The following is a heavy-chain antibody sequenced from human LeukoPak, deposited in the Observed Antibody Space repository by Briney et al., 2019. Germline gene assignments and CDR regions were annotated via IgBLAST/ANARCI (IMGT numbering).Heavy chain of an antibody. J-gene: IGHJ6*02. D-gene: IGHD5-18*01. CDR2: ISLSGSTV. CDR1: GFTFSDYY. CDR3: ARDFTHTAVVIYYYGLDV. Sequence: GWPLRFSCAASGFTFSDYYMSGVRQAPGKGLEWVSYISLSGSTVYYADSVKGRFTISRDNAKNSLYLQMNRLRAEDTAVYYCARDFTHTAVVIYYYGLDVWGQGTTVTVSS. V-gene: IGHV3-11*01.